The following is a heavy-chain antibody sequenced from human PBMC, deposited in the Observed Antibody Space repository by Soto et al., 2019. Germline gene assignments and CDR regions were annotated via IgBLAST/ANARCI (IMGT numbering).Heavy chain of an antibody. CDR2: IYYSGST. Sequence: QVQLQESGPGLVKPSQTLSLTCTVSGGSISSGGYYWSWIRQHPGKGLEWMGYIYYSGSTYYNPSLKSRVTISVDTSKDQFSLKLSSVTAADTAVYYCARVMVGGYDPQYYFDYWGQGTLVTVSS. J-gene: IGHJ4*02. CDR1: GGSISSGGYY. D-gene: IGHD5-12*01. CDR3: ARVMVGGYDPQYYFDY. V-gene: IGHV4-31*03.